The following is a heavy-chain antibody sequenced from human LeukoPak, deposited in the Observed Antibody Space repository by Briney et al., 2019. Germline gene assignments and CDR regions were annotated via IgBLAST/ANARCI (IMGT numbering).Heavy chain of an antibody. D-gene: IGHD6-19*01. CDR1: GFTFRSYS. Sequence: PGGSLRLSCAASGFTFRSYSMNWVRQAPGKGLEWVSSISSSSSYIYYADSVKGRFTISRDNAKNSLYLQMNSLRAEDTAVYYCARDDSSGSPFDYWGQGTLVTVSS. CDR3: ARDDSSGSPFDY. V-gene: IGHV3-21*01. CDR2: ISSSSSYI. J-gene: IGHJ4*02.